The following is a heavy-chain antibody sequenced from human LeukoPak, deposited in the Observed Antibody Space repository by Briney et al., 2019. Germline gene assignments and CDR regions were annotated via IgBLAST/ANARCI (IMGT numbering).Heavy chain of an antibody. CDR1: GFTFSSLW. Sequence: HAGGSLRLSCAASGFTFSSLWMSWVRQAPGKGLKWVANIKQDGSEKYYVDSVKGRFTISRDNAQNSLYLQMNSLRAEDTAIYYCATSTAAAGTDWGQGTLVTVSS. CDR3: ATSTAAAGTD. D-gene: IGHD6-13*01. V-gene: IGHV3-7*03. J-gene: IGHJ4*02. CDR2: IKQDGSEK.